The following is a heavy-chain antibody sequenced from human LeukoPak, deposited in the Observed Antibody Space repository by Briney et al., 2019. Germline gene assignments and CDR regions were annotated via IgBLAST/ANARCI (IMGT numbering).Heavy chain of an antibody. CDR2: IKSKTDGGTT. CDR1: GFTFSNAW. D-gene: IGHD3-22*01. V-gene: IGHV3-15*01. Sequence: RGSLRLSCAASGFTFSNAWMSWVRQAPGKGLEWVGRIKSKTDGGTTDYAAPVKGRFTISRDDSKNTLYLQMNSLKTEDTAVYYCTTAVLYDSSGYYPDDAFDIWGQGTMVTVSS. J-gene: IGHJ3*02. CDR3: TTAVLYDSSGYYPDDAFDI.